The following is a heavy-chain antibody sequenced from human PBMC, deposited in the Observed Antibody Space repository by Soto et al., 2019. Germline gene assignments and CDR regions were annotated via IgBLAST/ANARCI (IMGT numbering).Heavy chain of an antibody. V-gene: IGHV4-30-4*01. J-gene: IGHJ6*02. Sequence: SETLSLTCTVSGGSISSGDYYWSWIRQPPGKGLEWIGYIYYSGSTYYNPSLKSRVTISVDTSKNQFSLKLSSVTAADAAVYYCARDPKWELLRDYYYYGIDVCGQGTTVPVSS. CDR3: ARDPKWELLRDYYYYGIDV. CDR1: GGSISSGDYY. D-gene: IGHD1-26*01. CDR2: IYYSGST.